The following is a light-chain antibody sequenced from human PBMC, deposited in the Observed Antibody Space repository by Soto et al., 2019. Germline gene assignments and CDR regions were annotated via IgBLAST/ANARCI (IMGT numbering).Light chain of an antibody. CDR1: SSDVGSYNL. CDR3: CAYAGSRTHVV. V-gene: IGLV2-23*01. Sequence: QSVLTQPASVSGSPGQSITISCTGTSSDVGSYNLVSWYQQHPGKAPKLMIYEGTKRPSGVSNRFSGSKSGNTASLTISGLQAEDEADYYFCAYAGSRTHVVFGGGTKLTV. J-gene: IGLJ2*01. CDR2: EGT.